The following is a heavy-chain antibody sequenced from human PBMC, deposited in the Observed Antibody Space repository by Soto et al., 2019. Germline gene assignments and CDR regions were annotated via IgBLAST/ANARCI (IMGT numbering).Heavy chain of an antibody. Sequence: PSETLSLTCTVSGGSISSSSYYWGWIRQPPGKGPEWIGSIYYSGSTYYNPSLKSRVTISVDTSKNQFSLKLSSVTAADTAVYYCARGRGTISLSYYYGVDVWGQGTTVTSP. J-gene: IGHJ6*02. CDR3: ARGRGTISLSYYYGVDV. D-gene: IGHD1-1*01. CDR1: GGSISSSSYY. CDR2: IYYSGST. V-gene: IGHV4-39*07.